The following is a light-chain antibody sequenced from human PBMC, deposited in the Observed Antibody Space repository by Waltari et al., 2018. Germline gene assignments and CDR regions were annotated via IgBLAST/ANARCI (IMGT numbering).Light chain of an antibody. V-gene: IGLV2-11*01. Sequence: QAALTQPRSVSGSPGQSVTLSCTGTSSDLGGYNYVSWYQQHPGTAPKLMIYEVSKRPSGVSDRFSGSKSGNTASLTISGLQAEDEADYYCSSYAGSNTGLFGGGTRLTVL. J-gene: IGLJ2*01. CDR3: SSYAGSNTGL. CDR1: SSDLGGYNY. CDR2: EVS.